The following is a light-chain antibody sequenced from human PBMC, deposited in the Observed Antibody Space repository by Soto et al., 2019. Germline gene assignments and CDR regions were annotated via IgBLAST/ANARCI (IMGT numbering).Light chain of an antibody. CDR1: NSNLGAGYD. J-gene: IGLJ3*02. CDR2: GNR. V-gene: IGLV1-40*01. Sequence: QSVLTQPPSVSGAPGQRVTISCTGNNSNLGAGYDVHWYQQLPGAAPKLVIFGNRNRPSGVPERFSGSKSGTSVSLAITGLQAEDEADYCCQAYDYSLTAFVFGGGTKLTVL. CDR3: QAYDYSLTAFV.